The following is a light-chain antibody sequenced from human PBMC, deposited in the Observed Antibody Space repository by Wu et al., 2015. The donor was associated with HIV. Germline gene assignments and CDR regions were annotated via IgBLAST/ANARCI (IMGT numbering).Light chain of an antibody. CDR2: GAS. CDR3: QQYGSSPWT. V-gene: IGKV3-20*01. CDR1: QSVTSNY. J-gene: IGKJ1*01. Sequence: IVLTQSPGTLSLSPGERATLSCRASQSVTSNYLSWYQQKPGQAPRLLVFGASSRATGVPDRFSGSGPGTDFSLTISRLEPEDFAVYYCQQYGSSPWTFGQGTKVEIK.